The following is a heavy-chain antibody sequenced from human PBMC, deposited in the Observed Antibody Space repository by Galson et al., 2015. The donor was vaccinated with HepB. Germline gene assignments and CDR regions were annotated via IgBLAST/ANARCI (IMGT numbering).Heavy chain of an antibody. J-gene: IGHJ4*02. V-gene: IGHV1-2*02. D-gene: IGHD1-26*01. Sequence: QSGAEVKKPGASVKVSCKASGYTFTGYYMHWVRQAPGQGLEWMGWINPNSGDTNYAQKFQGRVTMTRDTSISTAYMELSRLRSDDTAVYHCASPIVGATRAIGDYWGQGTLVTVSS. CDR1: GYTFTGYY. CDR2: INPNSGDT. CDR3: ASPIVGATRAIGDY.